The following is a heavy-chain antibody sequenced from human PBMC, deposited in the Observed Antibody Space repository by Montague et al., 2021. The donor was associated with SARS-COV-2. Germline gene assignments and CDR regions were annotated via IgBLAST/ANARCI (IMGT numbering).Heavy chain of an antibody. CDR1: GFSLSTNGVG. CDR3: AHRREDATLITECFDH. V-gene: IGHV2-5*02. D-gene: IGHD3-16*01. J-gene: IGHJ5*02. Sequence: PALVKPTQTLTLTCTFSGFSLSTNGVGVGWIRQPPGKALEWLALIYWDGDKRYSPSLMSRLTISRCTSKNQVVLTMTNMNPVDTATYYCAHRREDATLITECFDHWGQGTMVTVSS. CDR2: IYWDGDK.